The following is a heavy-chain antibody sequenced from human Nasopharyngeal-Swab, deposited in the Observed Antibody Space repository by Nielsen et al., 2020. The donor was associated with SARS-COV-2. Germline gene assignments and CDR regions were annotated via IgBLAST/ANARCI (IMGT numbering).Heavy chain of an antibody. Sequence: GSLRLYCAASGFTFSSYSMNWVRQAPGKGLEWVSYISSSSSTIYYADSVKGRFTISRDNAKNSLYLQMNSLRAEDTAVYYCARDVVVETYYYYYMDVWGKGTTVTVSS. CDR1: GFTFSSYS. CDR3: ARDVVVETYYYYYMDV. D-gene: IGHD2-2*01. J-gene: IGHJ6*03. CDR2: ISSSSSTI. V-gene: IGHV3-48*01.